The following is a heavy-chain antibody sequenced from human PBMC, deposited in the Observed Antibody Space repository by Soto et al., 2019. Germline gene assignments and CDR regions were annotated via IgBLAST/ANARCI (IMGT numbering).Heavy chain of an antibody. J-gene: IGHJ6*02. V-gene: IGHV1-2*04. CDR1: GYTFTGYY. CDR2: INPNSGGT. D-gene: IGHD5-18*01. CDR3: AREYVDTAMVSLGDYYYYGMDV. Sequence: GASVKVSCKASGYTFTGYYMHWVRQAPGQGLEWMGRINPNSGGTNYAQKFQGWVTMTRDTSISTAYMELSRLRSDDTAVYYCAREYVDTAMVSLGDYYYYGMDVWGQGTTVTVSS.